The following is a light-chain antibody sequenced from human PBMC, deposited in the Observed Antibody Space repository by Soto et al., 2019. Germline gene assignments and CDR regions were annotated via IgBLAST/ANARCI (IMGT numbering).Light chain of an antibody. CDR3: HQYSDSPPFT. Sequence: EIVLTQSPDTLSSSPGERATLSCRASQTIINNYLAWYQPRPGQAPRLLIYDASTRATGIPDRFSGSASGTDFTLTISRLEPEDFTVYYCHQYSDSPPFTFGQGTRLDI. CDR1: QTIINNY. CDR2: DAS. V-gene: IGKV3-20*01. J-gene: IGKJ5*01.